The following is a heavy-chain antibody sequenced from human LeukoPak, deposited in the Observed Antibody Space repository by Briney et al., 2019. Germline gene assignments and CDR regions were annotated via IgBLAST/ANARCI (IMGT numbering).Heavy chain of an antibody. Sequence: PGRSLRLSCAASGFTFSSYAMHWVRQAPGKGLEWVAVISYDGSNKYYADSVKGRFTISRDNSKNTLYLQMNSLRAEDTAVYYCAKNAGSATLLYYLDYRGQGTLVTVSS. CDR2: ISYDGSNK. CDR1: GFTFSSYA. D-gene: IGHD3-10*01. CDR3: AKNAGSATLLYYLDY. V-gene: IGHV3-30*04. J-gene: IGHJ4*02.